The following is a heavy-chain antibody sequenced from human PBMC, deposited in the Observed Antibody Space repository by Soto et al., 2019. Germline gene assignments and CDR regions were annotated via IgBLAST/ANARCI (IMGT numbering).Heavy chain of an antibody. J-gene: IGHJ3*02. CDR2: TIPVFNTA. CDR1: GGTLSDHG. CDR3: ARGVYGSGNYYTGPSAFDI. D-gene: IGHD3-10*01. Sequence: QVQLEQSGAEVKKPGSSVKVSCKASGGTLSDHGVAWLRQAPGQGLEWMGGTIPVFNTAKYAQKFQGRVTVTADKFTNIAYMALSSLISEDTAFYFCARGVYGSGNYYTGPSAFDIWGQGTMVIVSS. V-gene: IGHV1-69*06.